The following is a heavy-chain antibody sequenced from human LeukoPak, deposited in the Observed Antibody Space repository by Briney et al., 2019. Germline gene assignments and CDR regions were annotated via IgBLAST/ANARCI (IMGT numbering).Heavy chain of an antibody. CDR3: ARHSGLLYFDN. Sequence: SSETLSLTCTVSGGSISSYYWSWIRQPPGKGLEWIAFIYSSGSTNYNPSLKSRVTISVDTSKNQFSLKLSAVAAADTAVYYCARHSGLLYFDNWGQGNLVTVSS. CDR2: IYSSGST. V-gene: IGHV4-59*08. D-gene: IGHD3-10*01. CDR1: GGSISSYY. J-gene: IGHJ4*02.